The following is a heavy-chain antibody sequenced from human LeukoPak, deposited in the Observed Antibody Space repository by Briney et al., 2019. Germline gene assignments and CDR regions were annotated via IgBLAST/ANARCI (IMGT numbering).Heavy chain of an antibody. CDR3: AHLMVYATGLVDY. CDR1: GFTFSSYG. V-gene: IGHV3-30*03. Sequence: GGSLRLSCAASGFTFSSYGMHWVRQAPGKGLEWVAVISYDGTTKYYGDSVKGRFAISRDNSKNTLYLQMNSLRAEDTAVYYCAHLMVYATGLVDYWGQGTLVTVSS. J-gene: IGHJ4*02. CDR2: ISYDGTTK. D-gene: IGHD2-8*01.